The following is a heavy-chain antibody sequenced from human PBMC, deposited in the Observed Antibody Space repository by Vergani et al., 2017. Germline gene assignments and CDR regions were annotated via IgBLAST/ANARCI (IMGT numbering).Heavy chain of an antibody. Sequence: QVQLVQSGGGVVQPGGSLRLSCVASGFTFNRYGMQWVRQAPGTGLEWVAYVLFDGSNEYYADSVKGRFIVSRDNSNDALYLQMNSLRTDDTAVYYCAXDLAYCHEGSCALWGQGSVVTVSS. D-gene: IGHD2-15*01. CDR3: AXDLAYCHEGSCAL. CDR2: VLFDGSNE. J-gene: IGHJ4*02. V-gene: IGHV3-30*02. CDR1: GFTFNRYG.